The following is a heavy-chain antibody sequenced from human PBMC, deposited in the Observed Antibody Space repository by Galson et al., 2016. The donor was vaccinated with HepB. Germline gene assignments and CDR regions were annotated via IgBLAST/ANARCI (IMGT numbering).Heavy chain of an antibody. CDR1: GFTFRSYD. J-gene: IGHJ4*02. CDR2: ISGSGGRT. CDR3: ARGDIVGAIFDY. V-gene: IGHV3-23*01. Sequence: SLRLSCAASGFTFRSYDMGWVRQAPGKGLEWVSTISGSGGRTYYADSVKGRLTISRDNAKNSLYLQMNSLRAEDTAVYYCARGDIVGAIFDYWGQGTLVTVSS. D-gene: IGHD1-26*01.